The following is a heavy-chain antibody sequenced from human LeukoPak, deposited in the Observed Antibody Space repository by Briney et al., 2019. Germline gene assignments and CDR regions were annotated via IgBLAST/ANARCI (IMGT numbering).Heavy chain of an antibody. Sequence: GGSLRLSCAASGFTFSSYAMHWVRQAPGKGLEWVAVISYDGSNKYYADSVKGRFTISRDNSKNTLYLQMNSLRAEDTAVYYCARDQAAYSSSWFQYFQHWGQGTLVTVSS. D-gene: IGHD6-13*01. CDR3: ARDQAAYSSSWFQYFQH. CDR2: ISYDGSNK. J-gene: IGHJ1*01. CDR1: GFTFSSYA. V-gene: IGHV3-30-3*01.